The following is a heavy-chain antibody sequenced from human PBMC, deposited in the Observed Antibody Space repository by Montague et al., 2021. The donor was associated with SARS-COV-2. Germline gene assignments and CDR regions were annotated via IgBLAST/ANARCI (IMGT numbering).Heavy chain of an antibody. D-gene: IGHD6-19*01. V-gene: IGHV4-34*01. J-gene: IGHJ4*02. CDR2: IIHSGST. Sequence: SETLSLTCAVYGGSFGGYYWSWIRQPPGKGLEWIGEIIHSGSTNYNPSLKSRVTISVDTSKNQFSLKLSSVTAADTAVYYCARGSRQWLVRPPHYYYFDYWGQGTLVTVSS. CDR3: ARGSRQWLVRPPHYYYFDY. CDR1: GGSFGGYY.